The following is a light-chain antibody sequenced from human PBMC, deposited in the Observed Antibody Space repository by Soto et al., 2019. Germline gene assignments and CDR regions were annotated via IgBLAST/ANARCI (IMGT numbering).Light chain of an antibody. Sequence: EIVVTQSAATLSLSPGERATLSCRASQSVSSYLAWYQQKPGQAPRLLIYDASNRATGIPARFSGSGSGTDFTLTISSLEPEDFAVYYCQQRSNWQGATFGGGTKVDIK. J-gene: IGKJ4*01. CDR2: DAS. V-gene: IGKV3-11*01. CDR1: QSVSSY. CDR3: QQRSNWQGAT.